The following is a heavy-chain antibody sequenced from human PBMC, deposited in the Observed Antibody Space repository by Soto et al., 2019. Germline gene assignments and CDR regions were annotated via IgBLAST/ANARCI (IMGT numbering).Heavy chain of an antibody. CDR2: ISAYNGNT. CDR3: ARDSATNGAFDI. J-gene: IGHJ3*02. Sequence: ASVKVSCKASGYTFTSYGISWVRQAPGQGLEWMGWISAYNGNTNYAQKLQGRVTMTTDTSTSTAYMELRSLRSDETAVYYSARDSATNGAFDIWGQGTMVTVSS. CDR1: GYTFTSYG. V-gene: IGHV1-18*04. D-gene: IGHD2-15*01.